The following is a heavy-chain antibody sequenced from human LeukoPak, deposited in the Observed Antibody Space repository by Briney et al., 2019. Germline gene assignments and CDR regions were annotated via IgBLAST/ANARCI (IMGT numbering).Heavy chain of an antibody. J-gene: IGHJ6*03. CDR1: GFTFDDYG. CDR2: INWSGGST. V-gene: IGHV3-20*04. Sequence: GGSLRLSCAASGFTFDDYGMSWVRQAPGKGLEWVSGINWSGGSTGYANSVKGRFTISRDNAKNSLYLQMNSLRAEDTALYYCARRGYSGYDYSYYYYYMDVWGKGTTVTVSS. CDR3: ARRGYSGYDYSYYYYYMDV. D-gene: IGHD5-12*01.